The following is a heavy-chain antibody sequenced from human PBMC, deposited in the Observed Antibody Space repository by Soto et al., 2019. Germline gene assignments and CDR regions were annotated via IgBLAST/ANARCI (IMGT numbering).Heavy chain of an antibody. J-gene: IGHJ4*02. CDR2: IKSKSDGGTT. D-gene: IGHD3-3*01. CDR3: TTEHAVFGVVIVPFDY. V-gene: IGHV3-15*01. CDR1: GFTFSNAR. Sequence: GGSLRLYCAGSGFTFSNARMSWVRQAPGKGLEWVGRIKSKSDGGTTDYAAPVKGRVAISRDDSSNTLYLQMNSLKTEDTAVYYCTTEHAVFGVVIVPFDYWGQGTLVTVSS.